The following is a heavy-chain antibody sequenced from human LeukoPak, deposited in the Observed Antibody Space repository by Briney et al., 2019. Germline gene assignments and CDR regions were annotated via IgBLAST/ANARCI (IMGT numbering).Heavy chain of an antibody. CDR2: IYYSGST. D-gene: IGHD5-18*01. V-gene: IGHV4-31*03. J-gene: IGHJ4*02. CDR3: ARVLNTAMIDQ. Sequence: SETLSLTCTVSGGSIRSGGYYWSWIRQHPGKGLEWIGYIYYSGSTYYNPPLKSRVNISIDTSKNQFSLKLSSVTAADTAVYYCARVLNTAMIDQWGQGTLVTVSS. CDR1: GGSIRSGGYY.